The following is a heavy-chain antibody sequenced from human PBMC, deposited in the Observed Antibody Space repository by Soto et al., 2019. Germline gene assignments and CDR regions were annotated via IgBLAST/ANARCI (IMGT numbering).Heavy chain of an antibody. CDR1: GYTFTSYA. Sequence: GASVKVSCKASGYTFTSYAMHWVRQAPGQRLEWMGWINAGNGNTKYSQKFQGRVTITRDTSASTAYMELSSLRSEDTAVYYCARSITMGRGVIDYYYYMDVWGKGTTVPVSS. D-gene: IGHD3-10*01. J-gene: IGHJ6*03. CDR2: INAGNGNT. V-gene: IGHV1-3*01. CDR3: ARSITMGRGVIDYYYYMDV.